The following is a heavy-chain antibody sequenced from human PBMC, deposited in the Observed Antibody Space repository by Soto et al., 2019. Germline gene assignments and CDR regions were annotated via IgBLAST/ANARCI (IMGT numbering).Heavy chain of an antibody. J-gene: IGHJ3*02. Sequence: VSVKVSCKASGYTFTSYDINWVRQATGQGLEWMGWMNPNSGNTGYAQKFQGRVTMTRNTSISTAYMELSSLRSEDTAVYYCARGPTGDTKNAFDIWGQGTMVTVSS. V-gene: IGHV1-8*01. CDR1: GYTFTSYD. CDR2: MNPNSGNT. D-gene: IGHD7-27*01. CDR3: ARGPTGDTKNAFDI.